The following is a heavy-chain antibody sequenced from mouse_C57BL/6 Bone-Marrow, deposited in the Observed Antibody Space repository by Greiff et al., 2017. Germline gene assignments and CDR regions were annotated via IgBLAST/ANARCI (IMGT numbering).Heavy chain of an antibody. V-gene: IGHV1-69*01. Sequence: QVQLQQPGAELVMPGASVKLSCKASGYTFTSYWMHWVKQRPGQGLEWIGEIDPSASYTNYNQKFKGKSTLTVDKSSSTAYMELSRLASEDSAVYYCAREEGFPYYFDYWGQGTTLTVSS. CDR3: AREEGFPYYFDY. CDR1: GYTFTSYW. J-gene: IGHJ2*01. CDR2: IDPSASYT.